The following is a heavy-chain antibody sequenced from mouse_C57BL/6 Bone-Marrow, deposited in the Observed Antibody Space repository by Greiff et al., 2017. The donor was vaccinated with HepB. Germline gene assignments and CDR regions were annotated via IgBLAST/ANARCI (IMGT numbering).Heavy chain of an antibody. D-gene: IGHD1-1*01. V-gene: IGHV1-82*01. CDR2: IYPGDGDT. CDR3: ARREGYYGAWFAY. J-gene: IGHJ3*01. Sequence: QVQLQQSGPELVKPGASVKISCKASGYAFSSSWMNWVKQRPGKGLEWIGRIYPGDGDTNYNGKFKGKATLTADKSSSTAYMQLSSLTSEDSAVYFCARREGYYGAWFAYWGQGTLVTVSA. CDR1: GYAFSSSW.